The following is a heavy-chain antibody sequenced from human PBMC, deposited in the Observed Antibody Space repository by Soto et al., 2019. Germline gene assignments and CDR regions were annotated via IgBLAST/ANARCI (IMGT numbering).Heavy chain of an antibody. CDR3: AKQGNGYNTDY. Sequence: GGSLRLSCAASGFTFSTCAMNWVRQAPGKGLEWVSGISDSGVSSYYADSVKGRFTISRDNSKNTLHLQMDSLRAEDTAVYYCAKQGNGYNTDYWGQGTLVTVSS. J-gene: IGHJ4*02. V-gene: IGHV3-23*01. D-gene: IGHD5-12*01. CDR1: GFTFSTCA. CDR2: ISDSGVSS.